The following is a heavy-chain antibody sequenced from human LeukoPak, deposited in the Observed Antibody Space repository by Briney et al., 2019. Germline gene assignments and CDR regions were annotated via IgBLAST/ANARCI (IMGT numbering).Heavy chain of an antibody. CDR1: GGSFSGYY. V-gene: IGHV4-34*01. CDR3: ARAWPLGIGY. CDR2: INHSGST. Sequence: PSETLSLTCAVYGGSFSGYYWSWIRQPPGKGLEWIGEINHSGSTNYNPSLKSRVTISVDTSKNQFSLKLSSVTAADTAVYYCARAWPLGIGYWCQGTLVTVSS. D-gene: IGHD1-1*01. J-gene: IGHJ4*02.